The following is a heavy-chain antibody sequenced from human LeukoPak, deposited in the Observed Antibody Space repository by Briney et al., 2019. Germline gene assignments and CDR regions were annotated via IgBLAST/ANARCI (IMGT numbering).Heavy chain of an antibody. CDR3: ARVLVGSGSFVDASEKYWFDP. J-gene: IGHJ5*02. V-gene: IGHV1-18*01. D-gene: IGHD3-10*01. Sequence: ASVKVSCKASGYAFTSYGISWVRQAPGQRLEWMGWISAYNGNTNYAQKLQGRVTMTTDTSTSTAYMELRSLRSDDTAVYYCARVLVGSGSFVDASEKYWFDPWGQGTLVTVSS. CDR2: ISAYNGNT. CDR1: GYAFTSYG.